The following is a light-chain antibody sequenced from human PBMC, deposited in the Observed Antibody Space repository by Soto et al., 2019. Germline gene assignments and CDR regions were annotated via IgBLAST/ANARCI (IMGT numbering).Light chain of an antibody. CDR2: GAS. V-gene: IGKV3-15*01. Sequence: EIVMTQSPATLSVSPGEGATLSCRASQSVSSNLAWYQQKPGQAPRLLIYGASTRATGIPARFSGSGSGTEFTLTISSLDPDDFATYYCLQVANFPRTFGQGTKVDIK. CDR1: QSVSSN. J-gene: IGKJ1*01. CDR3: LQVANFPRT.